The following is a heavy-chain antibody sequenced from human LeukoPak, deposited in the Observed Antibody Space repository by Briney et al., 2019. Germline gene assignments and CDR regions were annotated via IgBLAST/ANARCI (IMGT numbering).Heavy chain of an antibody. CDR3: AREHSRPSRQDFDY. CDR2: INPNSGGT. CDR1: GYTFPGYF. J-gene: IGHJ4*02. D-gene: IGHD6-6*01. Sequence: ASVKVSCKASGYTFPGYFMHWVRQAPGQGLEWMGWINPNSGGTNYAQKFQGRVTMTRGTSISTAYMELSRLRSDDTAGYYWAREHSRPSRQDFDYWGQGTLVTVSS. V-gene: IGHV1-2*02.